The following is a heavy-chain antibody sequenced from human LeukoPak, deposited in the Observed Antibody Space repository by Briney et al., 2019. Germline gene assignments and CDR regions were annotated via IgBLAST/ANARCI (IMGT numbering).Heavy chain of an antibody. J-gene: IGHJ4*02. V-gene: IGHV1-18*01. Sequence: ASVKVSCKASGYTFISYGISWVRQAPGQGLEWMGWISAYNGNTNYAQKLQGRVTMTTDTYTSTAYMELRSLRSDDTAVYYCARDWRITMVRGVIPPDYWGQGTLVTVSS. CDR3: ARDWRITMVRGVIPPDY. CDR2: ISAYNGNT. D-gene: IGHD3-10*01. CDR1: GYTFISYG.